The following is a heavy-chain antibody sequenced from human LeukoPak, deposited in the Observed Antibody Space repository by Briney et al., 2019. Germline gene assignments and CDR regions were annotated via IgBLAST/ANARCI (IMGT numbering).Heavy chain of an antibody. V-gene: IGHV3-21*04. J-gene: IGHJ4*02. CDR2: ISSSSDYI. D-gene: IGHD5-24*01. Sequence: GGSLRLSCAASGFTFNNYIMNWVRQAPGKGLEWVSSISSSSDYIYYADSVKGRFTISRDNSKNTLYLQMNSLIAEDTAVYYCAKSGYNRFDYWGQGTRVTVSS. CDR1: GFTFNNYI. CDR3: AKSGYNRFDY.